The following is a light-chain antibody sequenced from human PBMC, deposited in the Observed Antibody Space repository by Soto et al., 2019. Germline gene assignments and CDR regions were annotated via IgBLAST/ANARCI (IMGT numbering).Light chain of an antibody. V-gene: IGKV3-15*01. CDR1: QSVRSN. CDR2: DAS. CDR3: QQYDNWPRT. Sequence: EIVLTQSPGTLSLSPGEEATLSCRASQSVRSNLAWYQQKPGQPPRLLIYDASTRATRIPSRFSGSGSGTEFTLTISSLQSEDFAVYYCQQYDNWPRTFGQGTKVDIK. J-gene: IGKJ1*01.